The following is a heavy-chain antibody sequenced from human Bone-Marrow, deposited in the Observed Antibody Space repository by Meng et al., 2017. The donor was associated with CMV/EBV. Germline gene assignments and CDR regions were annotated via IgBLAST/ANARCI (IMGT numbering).Heavy chain of an antibody. CDR1: GGSISSYY. CDR2: IYYSGST. CDR3: ARELSIAAEKYYCDY. Sequence: SETLSLTCTVSGGSISSYYWSWIRQPPGKGLEWIGYIYYSGSTNYNPSLKSRVTISVDTSKNQFSLKLSSVTAADTAVYYCARELSIAAEKYYCDYWGQGKLVNVDS. D-gene: IGHD6-6*01. J-gene: IGHJ4*02. V-gene: IGHV4-59*01.